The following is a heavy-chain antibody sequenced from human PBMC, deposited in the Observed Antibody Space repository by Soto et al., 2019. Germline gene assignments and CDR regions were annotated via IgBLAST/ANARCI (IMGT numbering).Heavy chain of an antibody. V-gene: IGHV4-59*08. Sequence: QVQLQESGPGLVKPSETLSLTCTVSGGSISSYYWSWIRQPPGKGLEWIGYIYYSGSTNYNPSLKSRVTNSVDTSKNQFSLKLSSVTAADTAVYYCARRYGGNLDYWGQGTLVTVSS. CDR2: IYYSGST. J-gene: IGHJ4*02. CDR1: GGSISSYY. CDR3: ARRYGGNLDY. D-gene: IGHD1-26*01.